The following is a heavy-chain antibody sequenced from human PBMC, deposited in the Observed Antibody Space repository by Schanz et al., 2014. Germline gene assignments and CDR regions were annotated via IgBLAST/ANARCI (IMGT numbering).Heavy chain of an antibody. CDR2: ISASGGST. V-gene: IGHV3-23*01. D-gene: IGHD6-13*01. J-gene: IGHJ4*01. Sequence: EGQLLESGGGLIQPGGSLRLSCAASGFTFSSYVMSWVRQAPGKGLEWVSTISASGGSTYYADSVKGRFTISRDNAKNSLYLQMNSLRAEDTAVYYCAREQIMAAAGLVDYWGHGTLXTVSS. CDR3: AREQIMAAAGLVDY. CDR1: GFTFSSYV.